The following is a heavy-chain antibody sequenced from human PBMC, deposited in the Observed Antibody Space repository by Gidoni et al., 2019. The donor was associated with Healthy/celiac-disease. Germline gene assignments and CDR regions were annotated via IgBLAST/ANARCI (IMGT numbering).Heavy chain of an antibody. V-gene: IGHV3-48*02. CDR2: ISSSSSTI. J-gene: IGHJ1*01. CDR3: ARGDYYDSSGYYEYFQH. D-gene: IGHD3-22*01. CDR1: GFPFSSYR. Sequence: EVQLVESGGGLVQPGGSLRLSCAASGFPFSSYRMNWVRQAPGKGLEWVSYISSSSSTIYYADSVKGRFTISRDNAKNSLYLQMNSLRDEDTAVYYCARGDYYDSSGYYEYFQHWGQGTLVTVSS.